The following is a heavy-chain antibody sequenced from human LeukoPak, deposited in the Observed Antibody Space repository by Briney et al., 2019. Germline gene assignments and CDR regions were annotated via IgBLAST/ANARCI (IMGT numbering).Heavy chain of an antibody. CDR1: GFTFSSYS. CDR3: ARNPDSLDY. Sequence: GGSLRLSCAASGFTFSSYSMNWVRQAPGKGLEWVSSIRSSSSYIYYADSVKGRFTISRDNAKNSLYLQMNSLRAEDTAVYYCARNPDSLDYWGQGTLVTVSS. CDR2: IRSSSSYI. J-gene: IGHJ4*02. D-gene: IGHD3-9*01. V-gene: IGHV3-21*01.